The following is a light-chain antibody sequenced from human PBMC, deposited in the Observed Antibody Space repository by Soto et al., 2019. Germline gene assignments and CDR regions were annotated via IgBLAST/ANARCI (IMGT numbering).Light chain of an antibody. CDR2: EVS. CDR3: ISYTSSSTWV. CDR1: SNDVGGYTY. V-gene: IGLV2-14*01. Sequence: QSALTQPASVSGSPGQSITISCTGTSNDVGGYTYVSWYQQHPGKVPKLMIYEVSNRPSGVSDRFSGSRSGNTASLTISGLQAEDESDYYCISYTSSSTWVFGGGTKLTVL. J-gene: IGLJ3*02.